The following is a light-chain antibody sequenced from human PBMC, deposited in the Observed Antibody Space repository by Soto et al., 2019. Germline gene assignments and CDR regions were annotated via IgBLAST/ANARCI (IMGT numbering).Light chain of an antibody. J-gene: IGLJ2*01. V-gene: IGLV2-14*01. CDR3: SSYATSTTLDVL. CDR1: SSDVGAYNY. Sequence: QAVVTQPASVSGSPGQSITISCTGSSSDVGAYNYVSWYQHRPGTAPKLIIFEVSNRPSGVSNRFSGSKSGNTASLTISGLQDDDEADYYCSSYATSTTLDVLFGGGTKLTVL. CDR2: EVS.